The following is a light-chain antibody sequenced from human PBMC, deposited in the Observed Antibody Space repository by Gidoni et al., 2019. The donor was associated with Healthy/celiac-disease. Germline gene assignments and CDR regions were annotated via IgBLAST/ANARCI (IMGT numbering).Light chain of an antibody. CDR1: QSISSY. J-gene: IGKJ3*01. CDR3: QQSYSTPFT. Sequence: DIQMTQPPSSLSASVGDRVTIPCRASQSISSYLYWYQQKPGKAPKLLIYAASSLKSGVPSRFSGSGSGTDFTLTISSLQPEDFATYYCQQSYSTPFTFGHGTKVDIK. CDR2: AAS. V-gene: IGKV1-39*01.